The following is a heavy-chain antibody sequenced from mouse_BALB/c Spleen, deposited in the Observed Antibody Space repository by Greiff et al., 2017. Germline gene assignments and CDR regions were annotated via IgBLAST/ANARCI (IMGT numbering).Heavy chain of an antibody. CDR1: GFTFSSYG. CDR2: INSNGGST. J-gene: IGHJ3*01. D-gene: IGHD2-3*01. CDR3: AREGDGPSWFAY. Sequence: DVHLVESGGGLVQPGGSLKLSCAASGFTFSSYGMSWVRQTPDRRLELVATINSNGGSTYYPDSVKGRFTISRDNAKNTLYLQMSSLKSEDTAMYYCAREGDGPSWFAYWGQGTLVTVSA. V-gene: IGHV5-6-3*01.